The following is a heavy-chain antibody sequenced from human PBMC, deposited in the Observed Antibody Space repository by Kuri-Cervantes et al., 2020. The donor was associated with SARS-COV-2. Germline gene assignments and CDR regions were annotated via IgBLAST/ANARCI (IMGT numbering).Heavy chain of an antibody. D-gene: IGHD2-21*01. CDR1: GYTFSSYA. J-gene: IGHJ4*02. Sequence: ASVKVSCKASGYTFSSYAISWVRQAPGQGLEWMGWINPKSGATSHAQNFQGRVSTTTDTSSSTAYMELSRLRSDDTAVYYCARGYCGDDCYYPDFDYWGQGTLVTVSS. CDR2: INPKSGAT. CDR3: ARGYCGDDCYYPDFDY. V-gene: IGHV1-2*02.